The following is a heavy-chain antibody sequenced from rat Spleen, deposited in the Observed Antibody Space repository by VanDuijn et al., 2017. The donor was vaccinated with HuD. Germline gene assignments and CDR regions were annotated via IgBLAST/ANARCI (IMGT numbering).Heavy chain of an antibody. Sequence: EVQLVESGGGLVQPGNSLKLSCAASGFTFSDYAMAWVRQSPTKGLEWVASISFDGSRTYHRDSVKGRFTITRDNAKSTLYLQMDSLRSEDTATYYCARQWDYWGQGVMVTVSS. CDR1: GFTFSDYA. V-gene: IGHV5-7*01. J-gene: IGHJ2*01. CDR2: ISFDGSRT. CDR3: ARQWDY.